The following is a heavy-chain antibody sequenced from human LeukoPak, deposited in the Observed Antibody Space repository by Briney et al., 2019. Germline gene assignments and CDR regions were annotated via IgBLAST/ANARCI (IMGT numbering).Heavy chain of an antibody. Sequence: WASVKVSCKVSGYTLTELSMHWVRQAPGKGLEWMGGFDPEDGETIYAQKFQGRVTMTEDTSTDTAYMEPSSLRSEDTAVYYCATWYDILTGYFDYWGQRTLVTVSS. CDR3: ATWYDILTGYFDY. V-gene: IGHV1-24*01. D-gene: IGHD3-9*01. J-gene: IGHJ4*02. CDR1: GYTLTELS. CDR2: FDPEDGET.